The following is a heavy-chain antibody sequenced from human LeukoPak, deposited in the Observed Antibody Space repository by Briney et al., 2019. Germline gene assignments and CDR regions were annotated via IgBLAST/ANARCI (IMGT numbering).Heavy chain of an antibody. CDR2: INPSTGGT. CDR1: GGTFTNNY. Sequence: ASVKVSCKASGGTFTNNYVHWVRQAPGQGLEWMGIINPSTGGTVYAQKFQGRVTMTSDTSTSTVYMELSSLRADDTAVYYCARMKSFPDYWGQGTLVTVSS. CDR3: ARMKSFPDY. V-gene: IGHV1-46*01. J-gene: IGHJ4*02. D-gene: IGHD2/OR15-2a*01.